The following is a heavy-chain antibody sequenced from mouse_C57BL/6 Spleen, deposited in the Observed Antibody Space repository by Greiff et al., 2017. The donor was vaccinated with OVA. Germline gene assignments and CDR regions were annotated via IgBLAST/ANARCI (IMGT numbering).Heavy chain of an antibody. D-gene: IGHD1-1*01. V-gene: IGHV10-1*01. Sequence: EVKVVESGGGLVQPKGSLKLSCAASGFSFNTYAMNWVRQAPGKGLEWVARIRSKSNNYATYYADSVKDRFTISRDDSESMLYLQMNNLKTEDTAMYYCVSSYYYASFAYWGQGTLVTVSA. CDR2: IRSKSNNYAT. J-gene: IGHJ3*01. CDR3: VSSYYYASFAY. CDR1: GFSFNTYA.